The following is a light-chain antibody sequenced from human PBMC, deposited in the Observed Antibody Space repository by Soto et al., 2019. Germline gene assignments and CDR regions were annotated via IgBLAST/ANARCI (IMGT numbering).Light chain of an antibody. V-gene: IGKV3-20*01. CDR3: QQYGSSSIT. J-gene: IGKJ5*01. CDR1: QSVSSSY. CDR2: GAS. Sequence: EIVLTQSPGTLSLSPGERATLSCRPSQSVSSSYLAWYQQKPGQAPRLLIYGASSRATGIPDRFSGSGSGTDFTLTISRLEPEDFAVYYCQQYGSSSITFGQGTRLEN.